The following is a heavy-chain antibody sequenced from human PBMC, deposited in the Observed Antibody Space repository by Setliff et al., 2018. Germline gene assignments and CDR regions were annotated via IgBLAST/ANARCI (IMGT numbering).Heavy chain of an antibody. CDR1: GYTFISYG. CDR3: ARSPPNRGVGQGHYMDV. CDR2: ISTNNGKT. V-gene: IGHV1-18*01. J-gene: IGHJ6*03. D-gene: IGHD3-10*01. Sequence: ASVKVSCKASGYTFISYGISWLRQAPGQGFEWMGWISTNNGKTEYSQKVQGRVTMTTDRSTSTIYMELRSLRSDDTAMYYCARSPPNRGVGQGHYMDVWGKGTTVTVSS.